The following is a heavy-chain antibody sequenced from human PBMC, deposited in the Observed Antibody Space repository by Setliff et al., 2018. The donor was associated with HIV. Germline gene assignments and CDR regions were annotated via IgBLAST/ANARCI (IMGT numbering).Heavy chain of an antibody. V-gene: IGHV5-51*01. CDR2: IYPGDSDI. CDR1: GYNFTTYW. CDR3: ARQVPAAIGAFDI. Sequence: GESLKISCKGSGYNFTTYWIGWVRQMPGKGLEWMGIIYPGDSDIRYSPSFRGQVTISADKSISTAYLQWSSLKASDTAMYYCARQVPAAIGAFDIWGQGTMVTVSS. J-gene: IGHJ3*02. D-gene: IGHD2-2*02.